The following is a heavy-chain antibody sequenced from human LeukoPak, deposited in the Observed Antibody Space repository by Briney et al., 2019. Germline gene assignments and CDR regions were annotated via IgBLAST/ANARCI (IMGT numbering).Heavy chain of an antibody. D-gene: IGHD4-17*01. CDR2: ISSSSSYI. Sequence: PGGSLRLSCAASGFTFSSYSMNWVRQALGKGLEWVSSISSSSSYIYYADSVKGRFTISRDNAKNSLYLQMNSLRAEDTAVYYCARHNQPMTTVTTFDYWGQGTLVTVSS. CDR1: GFTFSSYS. CDR3: ARHNQPMTTVTTFDY. J-gene: IGHJ4*02. V-gene: IGHV3-21*01.